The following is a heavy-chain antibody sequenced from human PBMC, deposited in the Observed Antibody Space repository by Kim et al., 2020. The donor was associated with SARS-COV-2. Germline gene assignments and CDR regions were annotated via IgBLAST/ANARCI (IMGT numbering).Heavy chain of an antibody. J-gene: IGHJ6*02. V-gene: IGHV4-59*08. CDR3: AGHFVLGKEYCYYGMDV. D-gene: IGHD7-27*01. CDR2: IYYSGST. CDR1: GGSISSYY. Sequence: SETLSLTCTVSGGSISSYYWSWIRQPPGKGLEWIGYIYYSGSTNYNPSLKSRVTIAVDTSKNQFSLKLSSVTAADTAVYYCAGHFVLGKEYCYYGMDVWGQGTTVTVSS.